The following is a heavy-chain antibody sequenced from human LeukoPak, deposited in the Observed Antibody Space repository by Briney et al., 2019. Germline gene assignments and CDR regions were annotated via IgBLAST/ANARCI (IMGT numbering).Heavy chain of an antibody. D-gene: IGHD6-13*01. CDR3: TRAAAGPTNFDY. CDR1: GFTFSSYG. J-gene: IGHJ4*02. V-gene: IGHV3-33*01. CDR2: IWYDGSNK. Sequence: GGSLRLSCAASGFTFSSYGMHWVRQAPGKGLEWVAVIWYDGSNKYYADSVKGRFTISRDNSKNTLYLQMNSLRAEDTAVYYCTRAAAGPTNFDYWGQGTLVTVSS.